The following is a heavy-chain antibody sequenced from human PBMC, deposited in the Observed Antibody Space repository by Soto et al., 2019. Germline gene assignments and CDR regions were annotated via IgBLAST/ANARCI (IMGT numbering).Heavy chain of an antibody. CDR3: AKDRNPKLPFGY. Sequence: EGSLRRSCAASGFSVSSYGMHWVRQAPGKGLEWVAVISYDGSNKYYADSVKGRFTISRDNSKNTLYVQMNSLRAEDTAVYYCAKDRNPKLPFGYWGQGTLVTVSS. CDR1: GFSVSSYG. D-gene: IGHD2-15*01. V-gene: IGHV3-30*18. CDR2: ISYDGSNK. J-gene: IGHJ4*02.